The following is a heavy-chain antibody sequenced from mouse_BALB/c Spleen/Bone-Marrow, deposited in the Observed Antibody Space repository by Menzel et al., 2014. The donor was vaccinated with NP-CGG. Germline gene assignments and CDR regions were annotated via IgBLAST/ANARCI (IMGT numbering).Heavy chain of an antibody. J-gene: IGHJ3*01. Sequence: EVQLVESGGGLVQPGGSMKLSCVASGFTFSNYWMNWVRQSPEKGLEWVAEIRLKSNNYATHYAESVKGRFTISRDDSKSSVYLQMNNLRAEDTGIYYCTSHYGSSYKWFAYWGQRTLVTVSA. CDR2: IRLKSNNYAT. D-gene: IGHD1-1*01. CDR1: GFTFSNYW. CDR3: TSHYGSSYKWFAY. V-gene: IGHV6-6*02.